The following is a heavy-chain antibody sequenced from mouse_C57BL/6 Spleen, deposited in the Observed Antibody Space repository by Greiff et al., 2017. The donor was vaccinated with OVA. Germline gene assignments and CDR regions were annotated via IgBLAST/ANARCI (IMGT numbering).Heavy chain of an antibody. CDR1: GYAFTNYL. CDR3: ASYSNLDY. J-gene: IGHJ2*01. D-gene: IGHD2-5*01. CDR2: INPGSGGT. Sequence: QVQLQQSGAELVRPGTSVKVSCKASGYAFTNYLIEWVKQRPGQGLEWIGVINPGSGGTNYNEKFKGKATLTADKSSSTAYMQLSSLTSEDSAAYFCASYSNLDYWGQGTTLTVSS. V-gene: IGHV1-54*01.